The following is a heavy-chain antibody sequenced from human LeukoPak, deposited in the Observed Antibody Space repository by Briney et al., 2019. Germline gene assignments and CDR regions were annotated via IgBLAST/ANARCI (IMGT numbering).Heavy chain of an antibody. CDR1: GYTFTGYY. J-gene: IGHJ4*02. CDR3: ARDRAKRFDY. D-gene: IGHD3-10*01. CDR2: INPNSGGT. Sequence: ASVKVSCKASGYTFTGYYMHWARQAPRQGLEWMGRINPNSGGTNYAQKFQGRVTMTRDTSISTAYMELSRLRSDDTAVCYCARDRAKRFDYWGQGTLVTVSS. V-gene: IGHV1-2*06.